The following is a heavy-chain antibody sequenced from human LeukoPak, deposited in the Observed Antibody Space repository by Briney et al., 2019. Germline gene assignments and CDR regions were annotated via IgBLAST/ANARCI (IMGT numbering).Heavy chain of an antibody. CDR2: IYPGDSDT. CDR1: GYRFTSYW. J-gene: IGHJ4*02. D-gene: IGHD1-1*01. V-gene: IGHV5-51*01. CDR3: ARSRARPYNSSPWYFDY. Sequence: GESLKISCKGSGYRFTSYWIGWGRQMSGKGLERMGIIYPGDSDTRYTPSFQGQVTISADKSISTAYLQWSSLKASDTAMYYCARSRARPYNSSPWYFDYWGQGTLVTVSS.